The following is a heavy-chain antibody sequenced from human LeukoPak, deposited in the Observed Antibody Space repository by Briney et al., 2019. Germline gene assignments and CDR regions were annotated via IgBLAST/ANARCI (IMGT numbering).Heavy chain of an antibody. D-gene: IGHD3-16*01. V-gene: IGHV3-7*03. Sequence: AGGSLRLSCGVSGFTFRHYAMSWVRQAPGKGLEWVASINHNGNVNYYVDSVKGRFTISRDNAKNSLYLQMSNLRAEDTAVYFCARGGGLDVWGQGATVTVSS. J-gene: IGHJ6*02. CDR3: ARGGGLDV. CDR1: GFTFRHYA. CDR2: INHNGNVN.